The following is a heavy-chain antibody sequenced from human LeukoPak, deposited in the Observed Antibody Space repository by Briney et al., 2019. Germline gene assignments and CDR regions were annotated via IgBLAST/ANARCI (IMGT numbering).Heavy chain of an antibody. CDR1: GFMFGSYA. CDR3: AKDRWGMTTVVNPLFDP. J-gene: IGHJ5*02. D-gene: IGHD4-23*01. V-gene: IGHV3-23*01. CDR2: VSASGYST. Sequence: GGSLRLSCAASGFMFGSYAMSWVRQAPGKGLEWVSSVSASGYSTYYADSVRGRFTISRDTSNNTVYLQMNSLRVDDTAVYYCAKDRWGMTTVVNPLFDPWGQGTLVTVSS.